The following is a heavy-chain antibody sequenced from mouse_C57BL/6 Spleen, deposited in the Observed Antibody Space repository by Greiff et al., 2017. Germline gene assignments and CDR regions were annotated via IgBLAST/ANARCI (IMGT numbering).Heavy chain of an antibody. Sequence: EVQLVESGGGLVKPGGSLKLSCAASGFTFSSYAMSWVRQTPEKRLEWVATISDGGSYTYYPDNVKGRFTISRDNAKNNLYLQMSHLKSEDTAMYYCARDRLSYYCDYWGQGTTLTVSS. V-gene: IGHV5-4*01. CDR1: GFTFSSYA. J-gene: IGHJ2*01. CDR3: ARDRLSYYCDY. CDR2: ISDGGSYT.